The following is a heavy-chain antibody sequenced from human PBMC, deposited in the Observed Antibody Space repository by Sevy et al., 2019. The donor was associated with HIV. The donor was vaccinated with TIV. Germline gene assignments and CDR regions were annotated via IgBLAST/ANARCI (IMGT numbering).Heavy chain of an antibody. V-gene: IGHV3-23*01. Sequence: GGSLRLSCAASGFTFSSYAMNWVRQAPGKGLEWVSSISGIDDTTYYADSVKGRFTISRDNSRNKLYFQMNSLRAEDTAVYYCTKDLSHDDFGNDGMDVWGQGTTVTVSS. CDR1: GFTFSSYA. CDR2: ISGIDDTT. D-gene: IGHD3-3*01. J-gene: IGHJ6*02. CDR3: TKDLSHDDFGNDGMDV.